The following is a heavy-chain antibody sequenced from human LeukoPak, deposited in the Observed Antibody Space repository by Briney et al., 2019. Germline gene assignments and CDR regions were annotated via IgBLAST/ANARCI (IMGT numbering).Heavy chain of an antibody. V-gene: IGHV3-33*08. D-gene: IGHD4-17*01. CDR1: GFTFSSYA. J-gene: IGHJ4*02. CDR2: IWYDGSYK. Sequence: GGSLRLSCAASGFTFSSYAMHWVRQAPGKGLEWVAVIWYDGSYKYYADSVKGRFTISRDNSKNTLYLQVNSLRAEDTAVYYCARDGDTTVSKERYFAYWGQGTLVTVSS. CDR3: ARDGDTTVSKERYFAY.